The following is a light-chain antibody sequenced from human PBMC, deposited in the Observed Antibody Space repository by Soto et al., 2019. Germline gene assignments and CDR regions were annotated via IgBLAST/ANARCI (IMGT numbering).Light chain of an antibody. Sequence: QLVLTQSPSASASLGASVKLTCTLSSGHSNYAIAWHQQQSEKGPRYLMKLNSDGSHSKGDGIPDRFSGSSSGAERYLTMSSLQSEDEADNYFQTWGSGIVVLGGGTKLTV. CDR3: QTWGSGIVV. J-gene: IGLJ2*01. CDR2: LNSDGSH. CDR1: SGHSNYA. V-gene: IGLV4-69*01.